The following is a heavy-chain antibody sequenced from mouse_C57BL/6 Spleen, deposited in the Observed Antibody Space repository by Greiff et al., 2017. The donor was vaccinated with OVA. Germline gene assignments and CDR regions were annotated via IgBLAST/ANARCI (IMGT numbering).Heavy chain of an antibody. D-gene: IGHD1-1*01. V-gene: IGHV14-2*01. CDR2: IDPEDGET. CDR1: GFNIKDYY. Sequence: EVQRVESGAELVKPGASVKLSCTASGFNIKDYYMHWVKQRTEQGLEWIGRIDPEDGETKYAPKFQGKATITADTSSNTAYLQLSSLTSEDTAVYYCASHYGSSYEGYAMDYWGQGTSVTVSS. CDR3: ASHYGSSYEGYAMDY. J-gene: IGHJ4*01.